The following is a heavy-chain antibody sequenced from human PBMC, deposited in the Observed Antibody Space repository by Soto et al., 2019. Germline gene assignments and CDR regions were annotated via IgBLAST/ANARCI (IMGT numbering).Heavy chain of an antibody. CDR3: ARTNFYYYYMDV. Sequence: EVQLVESGGGFVQPGGSLRLSCAASGFTLSSYAMNWVRQAPGKGLEWVSYITSSSRTIYYADSVNGRFTISRDNAKNLRYLQMNSLRAEDTAVYYCARTNFYYYYMDVWGKGTTVTVS. CDR1: GFTLSSYA. J-gene: IGHJ6*03. CDR2: ITSSSRTI. V-gene: IGHV3-48*01.